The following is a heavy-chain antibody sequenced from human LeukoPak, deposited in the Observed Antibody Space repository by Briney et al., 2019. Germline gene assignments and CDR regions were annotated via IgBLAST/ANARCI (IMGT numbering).Heavy chain of an antibody. V-gene: IGHV3-33*03. Sequence: GGSLRLSCATSGFSFSTYGMHWVRQAPGKGLEWVAFIWSDGSNEDYADSVKGRFTISRDNAKNSLDLQMNSLKVEDTAVYYCATPAAGPGAEYSLYWGQGTLVIVSS. J-gene: IGHJ1*01. D-gene: IGHD6-13*01. CDR2: IWSDGSNE. CDR3: ATPAAGPGAEYSLY. CDR1: GFSFSTYG.